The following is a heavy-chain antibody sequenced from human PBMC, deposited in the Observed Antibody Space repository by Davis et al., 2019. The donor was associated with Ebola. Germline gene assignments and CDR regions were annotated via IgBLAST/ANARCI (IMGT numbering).Heavy chain of an antibody. J-gene: IGHJ3*02. CDR1: GYSFTSYW. CDR2: IYPGDSDT. D-gene: IGHD6-13*01. Sequence: GESLKISCTGSGYSFTSYWIGWVRQLPGKGLEWMGIIYPGDSDTRYSPSFQGQVTISADKSISTAYLQWSSLKASDTAIYYCARPKVADEMDAFDIWGQGTVVTVSS. CDR3: ARPKVADEMDAFDI. V-gene: IGHV5-51*01.